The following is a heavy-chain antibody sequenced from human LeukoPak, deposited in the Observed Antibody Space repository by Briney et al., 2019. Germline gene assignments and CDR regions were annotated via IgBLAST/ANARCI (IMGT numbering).Heavy chain of an antibody. D-gene: IGHD5-18*01. CDR3: ARGRGDTATVRDYYYYMDV. CDR2: MNPNSGNT. J-gene: IGHJ6*03. V-gene: IGHV1-8*01. Sequence: ASVKVSCKASGYTFTSYDINWVRQATGQGLEWMGWMNPNSGNTGYAQKFQGRVTMTRNTSISTAYMELSSLRSEDTAVYYCARGRGDTATVRDYYYYMDVWGKGTTVTVSS. CDR1: GYTFTSYD.